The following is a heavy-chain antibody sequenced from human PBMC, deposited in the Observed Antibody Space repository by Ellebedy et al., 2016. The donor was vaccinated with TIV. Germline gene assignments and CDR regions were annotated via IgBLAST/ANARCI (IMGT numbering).Heavy chain of an antibody. CDR1: GFTFSIYA. CDR2: IGGSGYST. D-gene: IGHD2-8*02. V-gene: IGHV3-23*01. J-gene: IGHJ3*02. Sequence: GESLKISCAASGFTFSIYAMSWVRQAPGKGLEWVSSIGGSGYSTHYADSVKGRFTISRDNSRNTLYLQMNSLRGEDTAVYFCAKDVRYTTGWGGALDIWGQGAMVTVSS. CDR3: AKDVRYTTGWGGALDI.